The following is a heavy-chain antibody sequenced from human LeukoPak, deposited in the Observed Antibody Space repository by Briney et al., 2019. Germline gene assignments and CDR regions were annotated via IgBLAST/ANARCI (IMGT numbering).Heavy chain of an antibody. CDR2: IYYSGST. CDR3: ARDSGIVDPIDAFDI. D-gene: IGHD3-22*01. Sequence: PSETLSLTCTVSGGSISSSSYYWSWIRQPPGKGLEWIGYIYYSGSTNYNPSLKSRVTISVDTSKNQFSLKLSSVTAADTAVYYCARDSGIVDPIDAFDIWGQGTMVTVSS. V-gene: IGHV4-61*01. J-gene: IGHJ3*02. CDR1: GGSISSSSYY.